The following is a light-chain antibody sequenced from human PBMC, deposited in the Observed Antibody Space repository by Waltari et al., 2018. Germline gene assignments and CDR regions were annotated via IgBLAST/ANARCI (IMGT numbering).Light chain of an antibody. CDR2: SNS. J-gene: IGLJ1*01. CDR3: ATWDDSLNGFYV. V-gene: IGLV1-44*01. CDR1: IPNIGGNA. Sequence: QSVLTQQPSASGTPGQRVTISCSGRIPNIGGNAVNWYQHLPGPAPKLLIYSNSQRPSGVPDRFSGSTSGTSASLAISELQSGDEADYYCATWDDSLNGFYVFGTGTKVTVL.